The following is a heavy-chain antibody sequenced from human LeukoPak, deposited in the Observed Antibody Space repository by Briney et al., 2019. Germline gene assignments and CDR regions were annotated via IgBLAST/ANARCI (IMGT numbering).Heavy chain of an antibody. Sequence: PGGSLRLSCAASGFTFSSYAMSWVRQAPGKGLEWVSAISGSGGSTYYADSVKGRFTISRDNSKNTLYLQMNSLRTEDTAVYYCAKDGPHYDFWSGSDYWGQGTLVTVSS. V-gene: IGHV3-23*01. CDR2: ISGSGGST. CDR3: AKDGPHYDFWSGSDY. J-gene: IGHJ4*02. D-gene: IGHD3-3*01. CDR1: GFTFSSYA.